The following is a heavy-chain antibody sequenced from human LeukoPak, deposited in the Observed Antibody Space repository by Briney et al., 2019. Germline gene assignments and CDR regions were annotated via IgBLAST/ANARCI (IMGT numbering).Heavy chain of an antibody. V-gene: IGHV4-59*08. CDR3: ARLSTAGYSSGWYPGY. CDR1: GGSINNYY. CDR2: IHYSGNT. J-gene: IGHJ4*02. D-gene: IGHD6-19*01. Sequence: SETLSLTCTVSGGSINNYYWNWIRQPPGKGLEWIGYIHYSGNTNYNPSLKSRVTISVDTSKNQFSLKLSSVTAADTAVYYCARLSTAGYSSGWYPGYWGQGTLVTVSS.